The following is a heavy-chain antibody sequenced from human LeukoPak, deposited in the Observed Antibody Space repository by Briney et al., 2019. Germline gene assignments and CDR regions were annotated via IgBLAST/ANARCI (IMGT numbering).Heavy chain of an antibody. CDR3: ARGAGSSWRSDWFDP. J-gene: IGHJ5*02. V-gene: IGHV4-30-4*01. D-gene: IGHD6-13*01. CDR1: GGSISSGDYY. Sequence: SETLSLTCTVSGGSISSGDYYWSWIRQPPGKGLEWLGYIYYSGSTYYNPSLKSRVTISVDTSKNQFSLKLSSVTAADTAVYYCARGAGSSWRSDWFDPWGQGTLVTVSS. CDR2: IYYSGST.